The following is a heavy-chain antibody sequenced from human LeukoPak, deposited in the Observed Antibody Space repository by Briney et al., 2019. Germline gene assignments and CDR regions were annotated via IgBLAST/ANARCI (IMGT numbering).Heavy chain of an antibody. CDR1: GYTFTGYY. CDR3: ARVGLSYSGYYYGMDV. D-gene: IGHD3-10*01. J-gene: IGHJ6*02. Sequence: ASVKVSCKASGYTFTGYYMHWVRQAPGRGLEWMGWINPNSGGTNYAQKFQGWVTMTRDTSISTAYMELSRLRSDDTAVYYCARVGLSYSGYYYGMDVWGQGTTVTVSS. CDR2: INPNSGGT. V-gene: IGHV1-2*04.